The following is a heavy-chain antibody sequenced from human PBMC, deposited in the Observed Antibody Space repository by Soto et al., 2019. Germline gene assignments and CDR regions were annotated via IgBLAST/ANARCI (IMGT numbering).Heavy chain of an antibody. J-gene: IGHJ5*02. CDR1: GFTFSSYG. V-gene: IGHV3-30*18. CDR2: ISYDGSNK. Sequence: QVPLVESGGGVVQPGRSLRLSCAASGFTFSSYGMHWVRQGPGKGLEWVAVISYDGSNKYYADSVKGRFTISRDNSKNTLYLQMNSLRAEDTAVYYCAKDGRGPYSSSWYDWFDPWGQGTLVTVSS. CDR3: AKDGRGPYSSSWYDWFDP. D-gene: IGHD6-13*01.